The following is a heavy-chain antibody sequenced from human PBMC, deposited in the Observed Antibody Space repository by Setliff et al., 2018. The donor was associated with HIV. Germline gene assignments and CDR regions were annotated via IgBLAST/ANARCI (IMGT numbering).Heavy chain of an antibody. CDR3: ARDICTSTSCPSGWFDP. CDR2: IYYSGST. Sequence: NPSETLSLTCTVSGGSISSYFWSWIRQPPGKGLEWIGYIYYSGSTNYNPSLKSRVSISVDTSNNQFSLKLSSVTAADTAMYYCARDICTSTSCPSGWFDPWGQGTLVTVSS. D-gene: IGHD2-2*01. CDR1: GGSISSYF. V-gene: IGHV4-59*12. J-gene: IGHJ5*02.